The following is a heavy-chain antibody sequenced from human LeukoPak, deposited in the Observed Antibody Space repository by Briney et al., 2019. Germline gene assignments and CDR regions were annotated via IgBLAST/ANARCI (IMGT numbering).Heavy chain of an antibody. CDR3: ARDGENHYYDY. J-gene: IGHJ4*02. CDR1: GFTFSSYA. V-gene: IGHV3-64*04. Sequence: GGSLRLSCSASGFTFSSYAMHWVRQAPGQGLEYVSAISSNGGSTYYADSVKGRFTISRDNSKNTVYLEMNSLRAEDTAVYYCARDGENHYYDYWGQGALVTVST. CDR2: ISSNGGST. D-gene: IGHD7-27*01.